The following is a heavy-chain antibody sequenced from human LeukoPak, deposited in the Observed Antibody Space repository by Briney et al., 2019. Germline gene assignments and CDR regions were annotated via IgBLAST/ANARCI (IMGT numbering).Heavy chain of an antibody. CDR3: ARVNPVTTMGDRFDP. D-gene: IGHD3-16*01. CDR1: GASISSHY. CDR2: IYYSGST. Sequence: SETLSLTCTVSGASISSHYWSWIRQPPGKGLEWIGYIYYSGSTNYKYSLKSRVTISADTSKNQSSLKLTSVTAADTAVYYCARVNPVTTMGDRFDPWGQGTLVTVSS. J-gene: IGHJ5*02. V-gene: IGHV4-59*11.